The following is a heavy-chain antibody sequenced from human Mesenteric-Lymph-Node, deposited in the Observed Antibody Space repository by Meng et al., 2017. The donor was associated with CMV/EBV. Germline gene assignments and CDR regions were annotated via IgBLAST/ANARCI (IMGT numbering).Heavy chain of an antibody. Sequence: VQFHEGVAGEFKPSETVSVQCSVYASAFSGFYWNWSRQSPEKGLEWIGEINHSGSTTDNSFFTSRIIISVASSTNQISLNMSSVTAADTAVYYCARGSSYDILTGYFDYWGQGALVTVSS. D-gene: IGHD3-9*01. J-gene: IGHJ4*02. V-gene: IGHV4-34*01. CDR2: INHSGST. CDR3: ARGSSYDILTGYFDY. CDR1: ASAFSGFY.